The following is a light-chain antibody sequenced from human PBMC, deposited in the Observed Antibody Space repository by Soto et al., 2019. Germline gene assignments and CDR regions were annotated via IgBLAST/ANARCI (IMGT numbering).Light chain of an antibody. J-gene: IGKJ2*01. V-gene: IGKV3-11*01. CDR2: DSS. CDR1: QSVAGC. Sequence: ELVLTQSPATLSLSPGERATLSCRASQSVAGCLAWYQQKPGQGPKLLIYDSSTRATGTPARFRGSGSGTDFTLTISSLEPEDFAIYYCQHRSNWRMYTFGQGTKLEIK. CDR3: QHRSNWRMYT.